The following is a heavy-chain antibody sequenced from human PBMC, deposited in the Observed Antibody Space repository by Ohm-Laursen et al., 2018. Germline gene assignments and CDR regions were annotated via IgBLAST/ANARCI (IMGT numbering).Heavy chain of an antibody. V-gene: IGHV4-4*07. J-gene: IGHJ4*02. Sequence: TLSLTCTVSGGSISSYYWSWIRQPAGKGLEWIGRIYTSGSTNYNPSLKSRVTMSVDTSKNQFSLKLSSVTAADTAVYYCARAQSLLWFGEYGGYYFDYWGQETLVTVSS. D-gene: IGHD3-10*01. CDR2: IYTSGST. CDR3: ARAQSLLWFGEYGGYYFDY. CDR1: GGSISSYY.